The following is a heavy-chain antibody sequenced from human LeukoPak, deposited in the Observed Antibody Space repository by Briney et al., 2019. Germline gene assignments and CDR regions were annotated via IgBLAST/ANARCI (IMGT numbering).Heavy chain of an antibody. CDR3: AIYVTMVRDY. Sequence: GGSLRLSCAASGFPFSSYAMSWVRQAPGKGLEWVSGISGSGGSTNYADSVKGRFTISRDNSKNTLYLQMNSLRAEDTAVYYCAIYVTMVRDYWGQGTLVTVSS. V-gene: IGHV3-23*01. D-gene: IGHD3-10*01. J-gene: IGHJ4*02. CDR1: GFPFSSYA. CDR2: ISGSGGST.